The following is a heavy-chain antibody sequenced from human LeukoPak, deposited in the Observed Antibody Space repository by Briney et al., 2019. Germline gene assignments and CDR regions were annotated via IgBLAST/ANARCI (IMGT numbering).Heavy chain of an antibody. CDR1: GGSISSSSYY. CDR2: IYYSGST. V-gene: IGHV4-39*01. CDR3: ARLSVIVGGYMDY. D-gene: IGHD3-22*01. Sequence: PSETLSLTCTVSGGSISSSSYYWGWIRQPPGKGLEWIGSIYYSGSTYYNPSLKSRVTISVDTSKNQFSLKLSSVTAADTAVYYCARLSVIVGGYMDYWGQGTLVTVSS. J-gene: IGHJ4*02.